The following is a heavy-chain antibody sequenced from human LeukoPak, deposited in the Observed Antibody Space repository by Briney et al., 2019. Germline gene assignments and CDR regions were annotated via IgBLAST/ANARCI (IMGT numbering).Heavy chain of an antibody. CDR3: ARVPKVTTA. Sequence: GGSLRLSCGASGFTFSSYAMHWVRQAPGKGLEWVAVISYDGSNKYYADSVKGRFTISRDNSKNTLYLQMNSLRAEDTAVYHCARVPKVTTAWGQGTLVTVSS. D-gene: IGHD4-17*01. V-gene: IGHV3-30-3*01. CDR2: ISYDGSNK. CDR1: GFTFSSYA. J-gene: IGHJ5*02.